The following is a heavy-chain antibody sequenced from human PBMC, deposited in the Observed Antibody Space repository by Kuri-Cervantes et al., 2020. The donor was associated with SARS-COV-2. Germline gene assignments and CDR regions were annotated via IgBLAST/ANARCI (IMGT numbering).Heavy chain of an antibody. Sequence: GESLKISCAASGFTFSSYDMHWVRQATGKGLEWVSAIGTAGDPYYPGSVKGRFTISRDNSKNTLYLQMNSLRAEDTAVYYCARDPPASYSRPMYYFDYWGQGTLVTVSS. CDR3: ARDPPASYSRPMYYFDY. J-gene: IGHJ4*02. CDR2: IGTAGDP. V-gene: IGHV3-13*05. D-gene: IGHD6-13*01. CDR1: GFTFSSYD.